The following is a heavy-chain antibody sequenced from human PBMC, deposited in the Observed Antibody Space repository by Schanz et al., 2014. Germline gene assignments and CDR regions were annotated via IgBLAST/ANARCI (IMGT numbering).Heavy chain of an antibody. CDR3: AGTYCSSTSCYTGYYYMDV. Sequence: QVHLVQSGAEVKKPGSSVKVSCKASGGTFSSDTFSWVRQAPGQGLEWMGRIIPILGIANYAQKFQGRVTITADRSTSTAYMELSSLRSEDTAVYCCAGTYCSSTSCYTGYYYMDVWGKGTTVTVSS. D-gene: IGHD2-2*02. V-gene: IGHV1-69*02. CDR2: IIPILGIA. J-gene: IGHJ6*03. CDR1: GGTFSSDT.